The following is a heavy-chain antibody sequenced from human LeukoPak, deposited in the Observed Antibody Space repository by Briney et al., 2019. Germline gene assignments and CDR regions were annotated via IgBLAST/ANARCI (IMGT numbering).Heavy chain of an antibody. Sequence: KTSETLSLTCTVSGGSISNRNWWSWVRQSPGKGLEWIGEIYHSGSTNYNPSLKSRVTISVDTSKNQFSLKLSSVTAADTAVYYCASPLWGGAFDVWGQGTMVTVSS. CDR2: IYHSGST. V-gene: IGHV4-4*02. D-gene: IGHD3-10*01. CDR3: ASPLWGGAFDV. J-gene: IGHJ3*01. CDR1: GGSISNRNW.